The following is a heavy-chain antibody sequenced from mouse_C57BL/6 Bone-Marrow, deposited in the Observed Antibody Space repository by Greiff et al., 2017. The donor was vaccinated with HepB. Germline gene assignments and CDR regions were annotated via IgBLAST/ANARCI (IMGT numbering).Heavy chain of an antibody. CDR3: ARYSWEGYFDY. J-gene: IGHJ2*01. V-gene: IGHV1-54*01. CDR2: INPGSGST. D-gene: IGHD4-1*01. CDR1: GYAFTNYL. Sequence: QVQLQQSGAELVRPGTSVKVSCKASGYAFTNYLIEWVKQRPGQGLEWIGVINPGSGSTNYNEKFKSTATLTVDTSSSTAYMQLSSLTSEDSAVCYCARYSWEGYFDYWGQGTTLTVSS.